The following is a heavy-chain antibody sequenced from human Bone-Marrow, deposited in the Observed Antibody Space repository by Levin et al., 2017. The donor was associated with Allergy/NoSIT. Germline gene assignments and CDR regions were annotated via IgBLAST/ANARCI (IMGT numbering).Heavy chain of an antibody. CDR1: GFTFSSYA. D-gene: IGHD4/OR15-4a*01. Sequence: GGSLRLSCAASGFTFSSYAMSWVRQAPGKGLEWLSGISNSGGSSDYADSVKGRFTISRDNSKNTLYLQMNTLRAEDTAVYFCAKDFPAKFWYWGQGTLVTVSS. V-gene: IGHV3-23*01. CDR3: AKDFPAKFWY. J-gene: IGHJ4*02. CDR2: ISNSGGSS.